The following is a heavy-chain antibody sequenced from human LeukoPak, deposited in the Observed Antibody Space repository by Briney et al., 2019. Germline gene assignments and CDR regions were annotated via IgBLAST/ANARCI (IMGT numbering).Heavy chain of an antibody. CDR2: ISWDGGST. V-gene: IGHV3-43*01. Sequence: GGSLRLSCAASGFTFSSYGMHWVRQAPGKGLEWVSLISWDGGSTYYADSVKGRFTISRDNSKNSLYLQMNSLRTEDTALYYCAKDMGYSSGWDAFDIWGQGTMVTVSS. J-gene: IGHJ3*02. CDR3: AKDMGYSSGWDAFDI. CDR1: GFTFSSYG. D-gene: IGHD6-19*01.